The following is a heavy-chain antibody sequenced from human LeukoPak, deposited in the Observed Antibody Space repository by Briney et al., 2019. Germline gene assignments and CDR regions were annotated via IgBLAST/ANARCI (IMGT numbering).Heavy chain of an antibody. J-gene: IGHJ4*02. CDR1: GFTFSSYG. CDR3: ARARYGSGGYFFDF. D-gene: IGHD3-10*01. Sequence: PGRSLRLSCAASGFTFSSYGMHWVRQAPGKGLEWVAVISYDGSNKYYADSVKGRFTISRDNSKNTLYLQMNSLRAEDTAVYYCARARYGSGGYFFDFWGQGTLVTVSS. V-gene: IGHV3-30*03. CDR2: ISYDGSNK.